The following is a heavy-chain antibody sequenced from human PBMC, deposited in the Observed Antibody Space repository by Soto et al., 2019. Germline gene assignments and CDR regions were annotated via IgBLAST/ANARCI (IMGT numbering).Heavy chain of an antibody. Sequence: SESLYLTGPLSGGSIIDGDYNWISYRQHPGKGLEWIGYIYYSGSTYYNPSLKSRATISVDTSKNQFSLKLSSVTAADTAVYYCAREEVAYYASGSYNWFDPWGQG. J-gene: IGHJ5*02. D-gene: IGHD3-10*01. CDR3: AREEVAYYASGSYNWFDP. CDR1: GGSIIDGDYN. V-gene: IGHV4-31*03. CDR2: IYYSGST.